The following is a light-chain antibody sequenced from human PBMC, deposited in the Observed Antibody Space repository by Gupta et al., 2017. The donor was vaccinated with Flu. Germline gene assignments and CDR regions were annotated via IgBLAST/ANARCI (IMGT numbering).Light chain of an antibody. J-gene: IGLJ1*01. V-gene: IGLV1-40*01. CDR3: QSYDSSLSGYV. CDR1: SSNIGTVYD. Sequence: QSVLTPPPSMSGAPVQRGPISFTGSSSNIGTVYDVHWYQQLPGTAPKLLIYGNNNRPSGVPDRFSGSKSGTSASLAITGLQAEDEADYYCQSYDSSLSGYVFGTGTKVTVL. CDR2: GNN.